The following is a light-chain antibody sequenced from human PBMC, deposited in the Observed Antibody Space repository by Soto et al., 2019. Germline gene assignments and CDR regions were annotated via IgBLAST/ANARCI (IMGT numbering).Light chain of an antibody. CDR3: QQYNNWPPIT. Sequence: EIVMTQSPXTXXVSPXXXXXXXXRXXXSXSSNLAWYQQKPGQAPRLLIYGASTRATGIPARFSGSGSGTEFTLTISSLQSEDFAVYYCQQYNNWPPITFGQGTRLEIK. CDR2: GAS. J-gene: IGKJ5*01. CDR1: XSXSSN. V-gene: IGKV3-15*01.